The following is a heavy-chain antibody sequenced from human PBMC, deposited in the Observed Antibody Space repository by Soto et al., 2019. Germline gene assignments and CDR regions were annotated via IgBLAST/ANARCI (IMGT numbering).Heavy chain of an antibody. D-gene: IGHD2-15*01. CDR3: AEDGPYCGNPSVFDN. CDR2: ISGVGDTE. CDR1: GFTFSIYA. Sequence: EVQLLESGGGLEQPGGSLRLSCAASGFTFSIYAMSWVRQAPGKGLEWVSAISGVGDTEYYADSVKGRFTISRDNSKNTLYLQMNSLRADDTAVYYWAEDGPYCGNPSVFDNWGPGTLVSVSS. V-gene: IGHV3-23*01. J-gene: IGHJ4*02.